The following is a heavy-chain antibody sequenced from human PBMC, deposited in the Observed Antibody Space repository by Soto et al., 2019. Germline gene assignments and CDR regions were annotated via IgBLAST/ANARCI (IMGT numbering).Heavy chain of an antibody. Sequence: QVQLVESGGGVVQPGRSLRLSCAASGFTFSTNGMHWVRHARGKGLEWVAVISYDGTNKYYADSVKGRFTISRDNSKNTLYLQMNSLRAEDTAVYYCAKERYSSRSPDFDYWGQGTLVTVSS. CDR3: AKERYSSRSPDFDY. CDR1: GFTFSTNG. CDR2: ISYDGTNK. V-gene: IGHV3-30*18. D-gene: IGHD6-13*01. J-gene: IGHJ4*02.